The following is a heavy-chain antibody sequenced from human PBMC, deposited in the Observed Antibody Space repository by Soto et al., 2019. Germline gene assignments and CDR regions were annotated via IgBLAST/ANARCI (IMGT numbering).Heavy chain of an antibody. Sequence: QGQLVQSGPEAKKPGASVKVSCKASGYTFSRYGISWVRQAPGQGLEWMGWISGYNGDTKHAQKVQGRVTMPIETSXHTAYMELRSLTSDDTAIYYCAKNGHPPYYYYGMDVWGQGTTVTVSS. CDR3: AKNGHPPYYYYGMDV. V-gene: IGHV1-18*01. J-gene: IGHJ6*02. CDR1: GYTFSRYG. D-gene: IGHD2-8*01. CDR2: ISGYNGDT.